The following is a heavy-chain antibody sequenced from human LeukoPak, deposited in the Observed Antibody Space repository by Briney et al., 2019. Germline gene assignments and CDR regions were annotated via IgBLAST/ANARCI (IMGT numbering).Heavy chain of an antibody. V-gene: IGHV3-21*01. CDR3: ARERYSRADFDY. D-gene: IGHD1-1*01. CDR1: GFTFSSYS. J-gene: IGHJ4*02. CDR2: ISSSSSYI. Sequence: GGSLRLSCAASGFTFSSYSMNWVRQAPGKGLEWASSISSSSSYIYYADSVKGRFTISRDNAKNSLYLQMNSLRAEDTAVYYCARERYSRADFDYWGQGTLVTVSS.